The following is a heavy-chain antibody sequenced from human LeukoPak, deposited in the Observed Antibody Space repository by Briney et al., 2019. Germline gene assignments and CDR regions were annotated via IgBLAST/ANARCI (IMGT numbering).Heavy chain of an antibody. CDR1: GYTLSYYS. Sequence: PGGSLRLSCAASGYTLSYYSVNWVRQVPGKGLEWVSSISSSGTYIYYADSVKGRFTISRDNAKNSLFLQMNSLRAEDTAVYYCVSGNDPDYVWGTYRLDAFDIWGEGTMVIVSS. CDR2: ISSSGTYI. D-gene: IGHD3-16*02. CDR3: VSGNDPDYVWGTYRLDAFDI. V-gene: IGHV3-21*01. J-gene: IGHJ3*02.